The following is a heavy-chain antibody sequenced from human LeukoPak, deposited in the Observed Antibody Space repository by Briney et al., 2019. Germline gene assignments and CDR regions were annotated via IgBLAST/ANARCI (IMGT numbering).Heavy chain of an antibody. Sequence: ASVKVSCKASGYTVTEYYIHWVRQAPGQRLEWMGRINPYSGGTKYAQKFQGRVTMTRDTSSSTAYMEISRLRSDDTAVYYCARGEYVISGYRNDAFDIWGQGTMVTVSS. V-gene: IGHV1-2*06. D-gene: IGHD3-22*01. CDR1: GYTVTEYY. CDR2: INPYSGGT. J-gene: IGHJ3*02. CDR3: ARGEYVISGYRNDAFDI.